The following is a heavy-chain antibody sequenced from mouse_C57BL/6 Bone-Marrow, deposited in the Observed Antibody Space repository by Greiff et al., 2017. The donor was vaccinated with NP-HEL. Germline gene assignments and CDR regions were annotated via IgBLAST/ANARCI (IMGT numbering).Heavy chain of an antibody. J-gene: IGHJ1*01. Sequence: EVHLVESGGGLVKPGGSLKLSCAASGFTFSDYGMHWVRQAPEKGLEWVAYISSGSSTIYYADTVKGRFTISRDNAKNTLLLQMTSLRSEDTAMYYCARMRYGRGTVGCGYFDVWGQGTPVTVSS. V-gene: IGHV5-17*01. CDR1: GFTFSDYG. CDR3: ARMRYGRGTVGCGYFDV. D-gene: IGHD1-1*01. CDR2: ISSGSSTI.